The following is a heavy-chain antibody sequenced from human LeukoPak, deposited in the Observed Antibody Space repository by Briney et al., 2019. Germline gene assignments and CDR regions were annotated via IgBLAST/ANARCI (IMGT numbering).Heavy chain of an antibody. CDR1: GGSFSGYY. CDR3: ARDGILPNAFDI. J-gene: IGHJ3*02. V-gene: IGHV4-34*01. Sequence: SETLSLTCAVYGGSFSGYYWSWIRQPPGKGLEWIGEINHSGSTNYNPSLKSRVTISVDTSKNQFSLKLSSVTAADTAVYYCARDGILPNAFDIWGQGTMVTVSS. CDR2: INHSGST. D-gene: IGHD1-14*01.